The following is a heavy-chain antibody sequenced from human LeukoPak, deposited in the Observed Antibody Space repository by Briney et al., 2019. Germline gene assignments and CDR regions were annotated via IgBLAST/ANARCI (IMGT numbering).Heavy chain of an antibody. CDR2: IYYSGST. Sequence: PGGSLRLSCAASGLTFSSYEMNWVRQPPGKGLEWIGSIYYSGSTYYNPSLKSRVTISVDTSKNQFSLKLSSVTAADTAVYYCAARDGYKGFDYWGQGTLVTVSS. D-gene: IGHD5-24*01. CDR3: AARDGYKGFDY. J-gene: IGHJ4*02. CDR1: GLTFSSYE. V-gene: IGHV4-59*05.